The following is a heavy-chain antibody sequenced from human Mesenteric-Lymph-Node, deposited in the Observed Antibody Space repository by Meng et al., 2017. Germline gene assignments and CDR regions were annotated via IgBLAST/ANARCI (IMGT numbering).Heavy chain of an antibody. CDR3: ARQSPGSYYDSSGYLLIAFDI. CDR1: GYTFTSYG. CDR2: IIPIFGTA. V-gene: IGHV1-8*02. Sequence: ASVKVSCKASGYTFTSYGISWVRQAPGQGLEWMGGIIPIFGTANYAQKFQGRVTMTRNTSISTAYMELSSLRSEDTAVYYCARQSPGSYYDSSGYLLIAFDIWGQGTMVTVSS. D-gene: IGHD3-22*01. J-gene: IGHJ3*02.